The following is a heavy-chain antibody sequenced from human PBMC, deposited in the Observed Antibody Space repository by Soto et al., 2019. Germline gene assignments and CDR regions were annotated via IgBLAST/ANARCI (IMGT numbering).Heavy chain of an antibody. V-gene: IGHV4-34*01. CDR2: INHSGST. CDR3: ARQGGRVRGVPSIRYYYYYMDV. Sequence: PSETLSLTCAVYGGSFSGYYWSWIRQPPGKGLEWIGEINHSGSTNYNPSLKSRVTISVDTSKNQFSLKLSSVTAADTAVYYCARQGGRVRGVPSIRYYYYYMDVWGKGTTVTVSS. D-gene: IGHD3-10*01. CDR1: GGSFSGYY. J-gene: IGHJ6*03.